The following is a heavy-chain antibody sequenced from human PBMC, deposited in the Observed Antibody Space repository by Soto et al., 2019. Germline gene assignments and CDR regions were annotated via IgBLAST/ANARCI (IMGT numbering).Heavy chain of an antibody. D-gene: IGHD3-16*01. J-gene: IGHJ4*02. Sequence: QVQLQESGPGLVKPSETLSLTCTVSGGSISSYYWSWIWQPPGKGLEWIGYIYYSGSTNYNPSLKSRVTISVDTSKNQFSLKLSSVSAADTAVYSCARAWGGWADYWGQGTLVTVSS. CDR2: IYYSGST. V-gene: IGHV4-59*01. CDR3: ARAWGGWADY. CDR1: GGSISSYY.